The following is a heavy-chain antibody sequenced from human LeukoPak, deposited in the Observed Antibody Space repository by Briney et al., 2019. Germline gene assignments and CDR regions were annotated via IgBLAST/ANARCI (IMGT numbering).Heavy chain of an antibody. CDR3: ARVMSGSYGNY. J-gene: IGHJ4*02. CDR1: GGTFSSYA. D-gene: IGHD1-26*01. V-gene: IGHV1-69*05. CDR2: IIPIFGTA. Sequence: SVKVSCKAFGGTFSSYAISWVRQAPGQGLEWMGGIIPIFGTANYAQKFQRRVTITTDEPTSTAYMELSSLRSEDTAVYYCARVMSGSYGNYWGQGTLVTVSS.